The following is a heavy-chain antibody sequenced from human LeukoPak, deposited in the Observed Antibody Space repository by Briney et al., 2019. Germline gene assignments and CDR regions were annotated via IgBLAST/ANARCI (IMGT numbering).Heavy chain of an antibody. D-gene: IGHD6-13*01. CDR3: ARGRAAGTVDWFDP. CDR1: GYTFTSYD. J-gene: IGHJ5*02. CDR2: MNPNSGNT. V-gene: IGHV1-8*01. Sequence: ASVKVSCKASGYTFTSYDINWVRQATGQGLEWMGWMNPNSGNTGYAQKFQGRVTMTRNTSISTAYMGLSSLRSEDTAVYYCARGRAAGTVDWFDPWGQGTLVTVSS.